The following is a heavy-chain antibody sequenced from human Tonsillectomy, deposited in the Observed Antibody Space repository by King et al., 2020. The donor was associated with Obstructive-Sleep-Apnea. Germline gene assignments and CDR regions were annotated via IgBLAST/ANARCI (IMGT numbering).Heavy chain of an antibody. D-gene: IGHD5-18*01. CDR1: GFTFSSYS. V-gene: IGHV3-33*06. CDR3: AKGVDTAMGLLDY. Sequence: VQLVESGGGVVKPGRSLRLSCAASGFTFSSYSMNWVRQAPGKGLEWVAVIWYDGSNKYYVDSVKGRFTISRDNSKNTPYLQMNSLRAEDTAVYYCAKGVDTAMGLLDYWGQRTLVAVSS. CDR2: IWYDGSNK. J-gene: IGHJ4*02.